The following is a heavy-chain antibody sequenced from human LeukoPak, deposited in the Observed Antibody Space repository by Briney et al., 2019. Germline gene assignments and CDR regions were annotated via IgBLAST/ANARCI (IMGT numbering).Heavy chain of an antibody. CDR2: IGSSGTYI. CDR3: LPTAEKIDS. Sequence: GGSLRLSCAASGFTFSSYAMSWVRQAPGKGLEWVSAIGSSGTYIYYADSVKGRFIISRDNAKNSLSLQMNSLRAEGTAVYYCLPTAEKIDSWGQGTLVTVSS. D-gene: IGHD4-17*01. CDR1: GFTFSSYA. J-gene: IGHJ4*02. V-gene: IGHV3-21*01.